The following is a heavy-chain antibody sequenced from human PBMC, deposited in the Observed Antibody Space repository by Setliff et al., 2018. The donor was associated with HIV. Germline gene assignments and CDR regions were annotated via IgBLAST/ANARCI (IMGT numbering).Heavy chain of an antibody. CDR2: IIPFFGTT. Sequence: SVKVSCKTSGDTFSSYSVSWVRQAPGQGLQWMGGIIPFFGTTNYAQKFQDRVRITTDEAAPAAPATTVYMELSSLRSDDTAVYYCARGRRSDYYDSDGYLYYYFDLWGRGTLVNVS. D-gene: IGHD3-22*01. J-gene: IGHJ2*01. V-gene: IGHV1-69*05. CDR1: GDTFSSYS. CDR3: ARGRRSDYYDSDGYLYYYFDL.